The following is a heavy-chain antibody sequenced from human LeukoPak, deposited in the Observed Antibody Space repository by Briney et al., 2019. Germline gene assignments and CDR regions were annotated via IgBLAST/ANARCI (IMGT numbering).Heavy chain of an antibody. V-gene: IGHV3-53*04. Sequence: PGGSLRLSCAASGFTVSSNFMSWVRQAPGKGLEWVSVIYSGGSTYYADSVKGRFTISRHNSKNTLYLQMNSLRAEDTAVYYCAKDMDIVVVVAATLSPLGVDYWGQGTLVTVSS. D-gene: IGHD2-15*01. CDR1: GFTVSSNF. CDR2: IYSGGST. J-gene: IGHJ4*02. CDR3: AKDMDIVVVVAATLSPLGVDY.